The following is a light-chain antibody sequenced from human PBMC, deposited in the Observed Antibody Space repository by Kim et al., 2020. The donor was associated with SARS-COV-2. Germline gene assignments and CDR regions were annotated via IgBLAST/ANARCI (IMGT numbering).Light chain of an antibody. CDR2: STS. CDR1: TGAVTSGYY. J-gene: IGLJ1*01. V-gene: IGLV7-43*01. CDR3: LLYYGGAQLLCLSYYV. Sequence: CDSSTGAVTSGYYPNWFQQKPGQAPRALIYSTSNTHSWTPARFSGSLLGGKAALTLSGVQPEDEAEYYCLLYYGGAQLLCLSYYVFGTGTKVTVL.